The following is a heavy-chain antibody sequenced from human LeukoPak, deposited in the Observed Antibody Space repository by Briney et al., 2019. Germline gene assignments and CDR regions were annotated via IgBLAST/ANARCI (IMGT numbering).Heavy chain of an antibody. V-gene: IGHV4-59*08. D-gene: IGHD5-12*01. CDR2: IYHSGST. J-gene: IGHJ4*02. CDR1: GGSISSHY. CDR3: ARRDWRYSDYDHFDY. Sequence: PSETLPLTCTVSGGSISSHYWSWIRQPPGKGLEWIGYIYHSGSTNYNPSLKSRVTISVDTSKNQFSLNLSSVTAADTAVYYCARRDWRYSDYDHFDYWGQGTLVTVSS.